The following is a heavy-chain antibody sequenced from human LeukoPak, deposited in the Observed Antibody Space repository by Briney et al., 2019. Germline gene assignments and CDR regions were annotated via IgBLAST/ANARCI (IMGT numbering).Heavy chain of an antibody. CDR1: GYTFTSYD. V-gene: IGHV1-8*01. J-gene: IGHJ6*03. CDR3: ARASSSGWYWDYYYYMDV. Sequence: ASVKVSCKASGYTFTSYDINWVRQAPGQGLEWMGWMNPNSGNTGYAQKFQGRVTMTRNTSISTAYMELSSLRSEDTAVYYCARASSSGWYWDYYYYMDVWGKGTTVTISS. CDR2: MNPNSGNT. D-gene: IGHD6-19*01.